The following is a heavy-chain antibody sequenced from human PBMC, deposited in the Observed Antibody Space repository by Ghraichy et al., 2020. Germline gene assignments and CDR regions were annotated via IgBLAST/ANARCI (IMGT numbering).Heavy chain of an antibody. CDR3: ATDGGGTPSPGIAIHI. D-gene: IGHD6-13*01. CDR2: FDPEDGET. CDR1: GYTLTELS. J-gene: IGHJ3*02. Sequence: SVKVSCKVSGYTLTELSMHWVRQAPGKGLEWMGGFDPEDGETIYAQKFQGRVTMTEDTSTDTAYMELSSLRSEDTAVYYCATDGGGTPSPGIAIHIWGQGTMVTVSS. V-gene: IGHV1-24*01.